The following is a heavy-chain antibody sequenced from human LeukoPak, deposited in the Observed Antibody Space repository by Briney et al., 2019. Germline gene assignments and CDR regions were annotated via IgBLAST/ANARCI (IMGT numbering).Heavy chain of an antibody. V-gene: IGHV4-39*01. Sequence: SETLSLTCTVSGGSISSSSYYWGWIRQPPGKGLEWIGSIYHSGSTYYNPSLKSRVTISVDTSKNQFSLRLTSVTAADTAVYYCARQTGSGLFILPGGQGTLVTVSS. J-gene: IGHJ4*02. CDR2: IYHSGST. D-gene: IGHD3/OR15-3a*01. CDR3: ARQTGSGLFILP. CDR1: GGSISSSSYY.